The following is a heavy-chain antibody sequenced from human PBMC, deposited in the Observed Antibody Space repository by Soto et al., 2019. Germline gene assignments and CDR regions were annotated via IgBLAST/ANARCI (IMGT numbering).Heavy chain of an antibody. CDR3: ARDRPVLRFLEWPSTGLDV. CDR1: GYTFTGYY. CDR2: INPNSGGT. J-gene: IGHJ6*02. Sequence: ASVKVSCKASGYTFTGYYMHWVRQAPGQGLEWMGWINPNSGGTNYAQKFQGRVTMTRDTSISTAYMELSRLRSDDTAVYYCARDRPVLRFLEWPSTGLDVWGQGTTVTVSS. D-gene: IGHD3-3*01. V-gene: IGHV1-2*02.